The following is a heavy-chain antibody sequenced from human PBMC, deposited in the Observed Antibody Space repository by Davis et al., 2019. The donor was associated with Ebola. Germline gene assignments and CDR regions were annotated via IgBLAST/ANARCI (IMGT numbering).Heavy chain of an antibody. CDR2: IYYSGST. CDR3: AEGPRMTIISYSYTLDV. D-gene: IGHD4/OR15-4a*01. CDR1: GYSIISGYY. V-gene: IGHV4-59*12. Sequence: MPSETLSLTCTVSGYSIISGYYWSWIRQPPGKGLEWIGYIYYSGSTNYNPSPKSRVTISVDTSKNQFSLQLSPVTAADTAVYYCAEGPRMTIISYSYTLDVWGKGTTVTVSS. J-gene: IGHJ6*04.